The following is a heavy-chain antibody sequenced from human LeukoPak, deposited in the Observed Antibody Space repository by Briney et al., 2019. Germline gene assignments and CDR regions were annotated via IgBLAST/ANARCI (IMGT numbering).Heavy chain of an antibody. V-gene: IGHV3-30*18. D-gene: IGHD4-17*01. J-gene: IGHJ4*02. Sequence: PGGSLRLSCAASRFTFSSYGIYWVRQAPGKGLEWMALISNDGSDKYYADSVKGRFTISRDNSKNTLYLQMNSLRAEDTAVYYCAKEGRYGEYFDYWGQGTLVTVSS. CDR2: ISNDGSDK. CDR1: RFTFSSYG. CDR3: AKEGRYGEYFDY.